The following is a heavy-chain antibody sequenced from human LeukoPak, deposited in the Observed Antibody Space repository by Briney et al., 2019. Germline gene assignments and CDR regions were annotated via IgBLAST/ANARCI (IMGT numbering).Heavy chain of an antibody. Sequence: QPGGSLRLSCAASGFTVSSNYMSWVRQAPGKGLEWVSVIYSGGSTYYADSVKGRFIISRDNSKNTLYLQMNSLRHEDTAVYYCARDVRFYFDYWGQGTLVTVSS. CDR1: GFTVSSNY. V-gene: IGHV3-66*01. J-gene: IGHJ4*02. CDR2: IYSGGST. CDR3: ARDVRFYFDY.